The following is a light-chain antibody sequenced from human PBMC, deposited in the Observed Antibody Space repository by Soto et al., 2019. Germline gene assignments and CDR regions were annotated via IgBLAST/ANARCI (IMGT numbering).Light chain of an antibody. CDR3: CSYAGHSTFV. Sequence: ALTQPASVSGSPGQSITISCTGTSSDVGGYNLVSWYQQHPGKAPKVVIYDGNKRPSGISYRFSASKSGNTASLTISGLRTEDEADYYCCSYAGHSTFVFGSGTKVTVL. CDR2: DGN. V-gene: IGLV2-23*03. J-gene: IGLJ1*01. CDR1: SSDVGGYNL.